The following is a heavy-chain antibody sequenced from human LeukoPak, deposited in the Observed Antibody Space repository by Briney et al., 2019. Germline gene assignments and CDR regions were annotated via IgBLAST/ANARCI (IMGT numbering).Heavy chain of an antibody. V-gene: IGHV3-23*01. D-gene: IGHD4-17*01. J-gene: IGHJ4*02. CDR2: ITSGDNT. CDR1: GFTFSSHA. Sequence: GGSLRLSCAASGFTFSSHAMSWVRQAPEKGLEWVSAITSGDNTYYADSMKGRFTISRDNSKNTLYLQVNSLRAEDTAVYYCAKVPVYGDQSDYWGQGTLVTVSS. CDR3: AKVPVYGDQSDY.